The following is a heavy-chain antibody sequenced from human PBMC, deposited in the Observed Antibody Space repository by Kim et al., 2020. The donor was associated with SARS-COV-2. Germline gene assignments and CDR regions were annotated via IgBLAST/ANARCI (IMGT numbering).Heavy chain of an antibody. CDR3: STITAIGH. V-gene: IGHV3-30*03. CDR1: DFIFSSYD. CDR2: ISYDGNTK. D-gene: IGHD1-20*01. Sequence: GGSLRLSCAASDFIFSSYDMHWVRQAPGKGLEWVAVISYDGNTKIYAESMKGRFTISRDNSKNTLYLQLNTLRAEDTAVYYCSTITAIGHWGQGTLVTVSS. J-gene: IGHJ4*02.